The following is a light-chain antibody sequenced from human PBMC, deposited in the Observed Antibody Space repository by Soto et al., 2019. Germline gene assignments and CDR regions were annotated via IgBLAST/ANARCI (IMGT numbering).Light chain of an antibody. CDR3: AAWDDSLNGGV. CDR1: SSNIGSNT. V-gene: IGLV1-44*01. Sequence: QPVLTQPPSASGTPGQRVTISCSGSSSNIGSNTVNWYQQLPGTAPKLLIYNNNQWPSGVPDRFSGSKSGTSASLAISGLQSEDEADYYCAAWDDSLNGGVFGGGTKLTVL. CDR2: NNN. J-gene: IGLJ3*02.